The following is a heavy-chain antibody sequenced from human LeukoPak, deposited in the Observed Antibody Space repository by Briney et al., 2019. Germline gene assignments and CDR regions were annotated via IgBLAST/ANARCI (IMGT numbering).Heavy chain of an antibody. Sequence: ASVKVSCKAFGYTFTSNYMHWVRQAPGQGPEWMGVISPSGGSTTYAQKFQGRVTLTRDMSTSTDYLELSSLRSEDTAVYYCARRYYDSSGNATPDYWGQGTLVTVSS. V-gene: IGHV1-46*01. CDR3: ARRYYDSSGNATPDY. D-gene: IGHD3-22*01. CDR1: GYTFTSNY. CDR2: ISPSGGST. J-gene: IGHJ4*02.